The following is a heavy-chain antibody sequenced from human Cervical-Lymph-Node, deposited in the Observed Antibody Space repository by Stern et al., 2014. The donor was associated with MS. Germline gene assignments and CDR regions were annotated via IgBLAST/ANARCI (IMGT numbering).Heavy chain of an antibody. CDR3: AKTLGRSYHDPFDM. Sequence: EVQLLESGGGLVQPGRSLRISCVASGFTFAVYAMHWVRQAPGHGLEWVSGICWYGGSSTSADSVKDRVTISRDNAKNSLYLQMSSLRPEDTAFYYCAKTLGRSYHDPFDMWGQGTMVIVSS. CDR1: GFTFAVYA. CDR2: ICWYGGSS. D-gene: IGHD3-16*02. V-gene: IGHV3-9*01. J-gene: IGHJ3*02.